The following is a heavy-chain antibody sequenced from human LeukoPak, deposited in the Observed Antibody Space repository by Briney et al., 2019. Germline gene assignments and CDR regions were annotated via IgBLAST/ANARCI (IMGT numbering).Heavy chain of an antibody. Sequence: TGGSLRLSCAASGFPFSSYAMHWVRQAPGKGLEWVSAISGSGGSTYYADSVKGRFTISRDNSKNTLYLQMNSLRAEDTAVYYCTGGYCSSTSCYTPLDYWGQGTLVTVSS. V-gene: IGHV3-23*01. CDR2: ISGSGGST. D-gene: IGHD2-2*02. J-gene: IGHJ4*02. CDR3: TGGYCSSTSCYTPLDY. CDR1: GFPFSSYA.